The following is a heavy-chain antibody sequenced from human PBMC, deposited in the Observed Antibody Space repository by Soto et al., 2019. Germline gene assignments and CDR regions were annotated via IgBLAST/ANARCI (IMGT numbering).Heavy chain of an antibody. J-gene: IGHJ3*02. Sequence: GGSLRLSCAASGFTFSDYYMSWIRQAPGKGLEWVSYISSSGSTIYYADSVKGRFTISRDNAKNSLYLQMNSPRAEDTAVYYCARVGVVVVAAIEDDAFDIWGQGTMVTVSS. V-gene: IGHV3-11*01. CDR2: ISSSGSTI. D-gene: IGHD2-15*01. CDR3: ARVGVVVVAAIEDDAFDI. CDR1: GFTFSDYY.